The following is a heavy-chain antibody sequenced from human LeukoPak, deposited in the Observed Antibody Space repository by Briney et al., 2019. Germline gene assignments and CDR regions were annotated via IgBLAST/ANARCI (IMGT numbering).Heavy chain of an antibody. D-gene: IGHD3-10*01. J-gene: IGHJ4*02. Sequence: GGSLRLSCAASGLTFSGADMHWVRQASGKGLGWVGRIRTKGNRYATAYAASVKGRFTISRDDSKNTAYLQMNSLKTEDTAVYYCIHYGSGSYSTDYWGQGTLVTVSS. CDR1: GLTFSGAD. V-gene: IGHV3-73*01. CDR2: IRTKGNRYAT. CDR3: IHYGSGSYSTDY.